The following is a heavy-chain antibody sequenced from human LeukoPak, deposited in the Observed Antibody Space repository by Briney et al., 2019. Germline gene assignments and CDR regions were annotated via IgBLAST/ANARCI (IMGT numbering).Heavy chain of an antibody. V-gene: IGHV1-2*06. CDR1: GYTSTGYY. Sequence: ASVKVSCRASGYTSTGYYMHWVRQAPGQGLEWMGRINPNSGGTNYAQKFQGRVTMTRDTSISTAYMELSRLRSDDTAVYYCARDPLARRGTDLDYWGQGTLVTVSS. CDR3: ARDPLARRGTDLDY. CDR2: INPNSGGT. J-gene: IGHJ4*02. D-gene: IGHD3-16*01.